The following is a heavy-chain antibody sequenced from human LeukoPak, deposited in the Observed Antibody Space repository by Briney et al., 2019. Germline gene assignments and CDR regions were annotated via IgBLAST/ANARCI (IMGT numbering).Heavy chain of an antibody. CDR2: IKEDGSEK. J-gene: IGHJ4*02. D-gene: IGHD3-16*01. CDR1: GFTFSTSW. Sequence: GGSLRLSCAASGFTFSTSWMSWVRQAPGKGLEWVANIKEDGSEKWYMDSVKGRFTISRDNANNSLYLQMNSLRAEDTAVFYCAKGDYFDYWGQGTLVTVSS. CDR3: AKGDYFDY. V-gene: IGHV3-7*01.